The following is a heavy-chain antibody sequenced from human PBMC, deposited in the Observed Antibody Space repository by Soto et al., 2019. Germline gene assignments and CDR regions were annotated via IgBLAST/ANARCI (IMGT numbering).Heavy chain of an antibody. CDR1: GFTFSSYW. V-gene: IGHV3-74*01. Sequence: EVPLVESGGGLVQPGGSLRLSFAASGFTFSSYWMHWVRQVPGKGLVWVSRIHFDGSTTHYADSVKGRFTISRDNAKNTLSLQMNSLRAEDTAVYYCARDAYISGYYQFDYWGQGTLVTVSS. D-gene: IGHD6-19*01. J-gene: IGHJ4*02. CDR2: IHFDGSTT. CDR3: ARDAYISGYYQFDY.